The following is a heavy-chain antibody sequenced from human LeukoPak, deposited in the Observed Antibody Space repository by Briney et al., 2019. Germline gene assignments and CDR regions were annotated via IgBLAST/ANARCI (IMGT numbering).Heavy chain of an antibody. Sequence: SETLSLTCTISGGSISPYYWSWIREPPGKGLEWIGYIYYTGMTSYNPSLKSPVTISLDTSKNQFSLRLSSVTAADTALYYCARTMTTEDLFYFEYWGQGTLVTVSS. CDR3: ARTMTTEDLFYFEY. J-gene: IGHJ4*02. CDR1: GGSISPYY. V-gene: IGHV4-59*08. D-gene: IGHD4-17*01. CDR2: IYYTGMT.